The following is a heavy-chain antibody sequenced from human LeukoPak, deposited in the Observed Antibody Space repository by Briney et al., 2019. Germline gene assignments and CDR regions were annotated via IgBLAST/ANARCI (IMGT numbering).Heavy chain of an antibody. D-gene: IGHD2-2*01. CDR3: ARQTIVVVPAATTPFDY. CDR1: GYTFTSYG. J-gene: IGHJ4*02. Sequence: ASVKVSCKASGYTFTSYGISWVRQAPGQGLEWMGWISAYNGNTNYAQKLQGRVTMTTDTSTSTAYMELRSLRSDDTAVYYCARQTIVVVPAATTPFDYWGQGTLVTVSS. V-gene: IGHV1-18*01. CDR2: ISAYNGNT.